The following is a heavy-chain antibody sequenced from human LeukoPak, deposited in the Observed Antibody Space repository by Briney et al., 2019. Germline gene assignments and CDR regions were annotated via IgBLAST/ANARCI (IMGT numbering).Heavy chain of an antibody. CDR1: DYSIASGYY. J-gene: IGHJ5*02. V-gene: IGHV4-38-2*01. Sequence: SETLSLTCAVSDYSIASGYYWGWIRQPPGKGLEWIGSIYHSGTTYYNPSLKSRFSISVDTSKIQFSLRLSSVTAADTAMYYCARGQLTYCSSTSCYGSTWFDPWGQGTLVTVSS. CDR2: IYHSGTT. CDR3: ARGQLTYCSSTSCYGSTWFDP. D-gene: IGHD2-2*01.